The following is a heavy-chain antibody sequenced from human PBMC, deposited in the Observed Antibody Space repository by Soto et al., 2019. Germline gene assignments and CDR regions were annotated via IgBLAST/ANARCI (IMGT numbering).Heavy chain of an antibody. D-gene: IGHD2-15*01. Sequence: GESLKISCKGSGYSFTSYWIGWVRQMPGKGLEWMGIIYPGDSDTRYSPSFQGQVTISADKSISTAYLQWSSLKASDTAMYYCARRAYKCSCGSCPSYYYSYIDVWGKGTTVTGSS. CDR3: ARRAYKCSCGSCPSYYYSYIDV. CDR2: IYPGDSDT. J-gene: IGHJ6*03. CDR1: GYSFTSYW. V-gene: IGHV5-51*01.